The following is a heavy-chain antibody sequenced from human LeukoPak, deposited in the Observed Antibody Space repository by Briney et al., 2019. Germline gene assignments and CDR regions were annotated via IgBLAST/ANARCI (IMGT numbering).Heavy chain of an antibody. J-gene: IGHJ4*02. CDR2: ISSSSSYI. Sequence: PGGSLRLSCAASGFTFSSYSMNWVRQAPGKGLEWVSSISSSSSYIYYADSVKGRFTISRDNAKNSLYLQMNSLRAEDTAVYYCARVTVGLVTPPDYWGQGTLVTVSS. CDR3: ARVTVGLVTPPDY. CDR1: GFTFSSYS. V-gene: IGHV3-21*01. D-gene: IGHD6-19*01.